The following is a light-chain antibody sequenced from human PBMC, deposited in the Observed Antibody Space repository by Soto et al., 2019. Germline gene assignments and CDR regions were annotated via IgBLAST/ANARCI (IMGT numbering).Light chain of an antibody. CDR1: GSSIGRNT. V-gene: IGLV1-44*01. CDR3: SAWDDSLKVL. Sequence: QSVLTQPPSASGTPGQRVTISCSGSGSSIGRNTVIWYRQLPGTAPKLVIYSNNQRPSGVPDRFSGSKSGTSASLAISGLQYEDEADYYCSAWDDSLKVLFGGGTKLTVL. CDR2: SNN. J-gene: IGLJ2*01.